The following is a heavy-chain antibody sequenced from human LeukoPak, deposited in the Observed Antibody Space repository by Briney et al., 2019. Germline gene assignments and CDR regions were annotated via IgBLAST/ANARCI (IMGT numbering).Heavy chain of an antibody. CDR1: GGSISSSTYY. V-gene: IGHV4-39*01. CDR3: AVSLAPGIAVTFDY. D-gene: IGHD6-19*01. Sequence: SETVSLTCTVSGGSISSSTYYWGWIRQPPGKGLEWIGSIHYRGTTYYNPSLKSRVTISVDTSKNQFSLKLTSVTAADTAVYYCAVSLAPGIAVTFDYWGQGALVTVSS. J-gene: IGHJ4*02. CDR2: IHYRGTT.